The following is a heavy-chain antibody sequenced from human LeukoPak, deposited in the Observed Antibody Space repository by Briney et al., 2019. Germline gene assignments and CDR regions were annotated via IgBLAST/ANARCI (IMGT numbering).Heavy chain of an antibody. D-gene: IGHD1-26*01. V-gene: IGHV3-21*01. Sequence: GGSLRLSCAASGFTFSSYSMNWVRQAPGKGLEWVSSISSSSSYIYYADSVKGRFTISRDNAKNSLYLQMNSLRAEDTAVYYCARGPRAGATDYYYYYMDVWGKGTTVTVSS. CDR3: ARGPRAGATDYYYYYMDV. J-gene: IGHJ6*03. CDR1: GFTFSSYS. CDR2: ISSSSSYI.